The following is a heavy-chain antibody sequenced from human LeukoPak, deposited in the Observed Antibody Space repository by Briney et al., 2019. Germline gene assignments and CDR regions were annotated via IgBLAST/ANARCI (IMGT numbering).Heavy chain of an antibody. Sequence: SVKVSCKASGGTFSSYTISWARQAPGQGLEWMGWIIPILGIANYAQKFQGRVTITADKSTSTAYMELSSLRSEDTAVYYCARDRDYYDSSGYENWFDPWGQGTLVTVSS. CDR3: ARDRDYYDSSGYENWFDP. V-gene: IGHV1-69*10. CDR1: GGTFSSYT. CDR2: IIPILGIA. J-gene: IGHJ5*02. D-gene: IGHD3-22*01.